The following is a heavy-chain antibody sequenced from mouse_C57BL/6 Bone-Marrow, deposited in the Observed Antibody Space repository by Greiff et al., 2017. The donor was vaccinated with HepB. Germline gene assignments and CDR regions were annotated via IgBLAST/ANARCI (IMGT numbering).Heavy chain of an antibody. CDR2: IDPETGGT. J-gene: IGHJ2*01. V-gene: IGHV1-15*01. CDR1: GYTFTDYE. D-gene: IGHD5-5*01. Sequence: VQLQQSGAELVRPGASVTLSCKASGYTFTDYEMHWVKQTPVHGLEWIGAIDPETGGTAYNQKFKGKAILTADKSSSTAYMELRSLTSEDSAVYYCTREDYQYYFDYWGQGTTLTVSS. CDR3: TREDYQYYFDY.